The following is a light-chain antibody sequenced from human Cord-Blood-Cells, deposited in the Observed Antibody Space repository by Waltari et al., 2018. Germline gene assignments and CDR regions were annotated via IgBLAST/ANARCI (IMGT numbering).Light chain of an antibody. V-gene: IGLV2-23*01. CDR2: GCS. J-gene: IGLJ1*01. Sequence: QSALTQPASVSGSPGQSITISCTGTSSDVGSYNLVSWYQQHPGKAPKLLIYGCSKRPSGVSNLFSGSKSGNTASLTISGLQAEDEADYYCCSYAGSSTYVFGTGTKVTVL. CDR1: SSDVGSYNL. CDR3: CSYAGSSTYV.